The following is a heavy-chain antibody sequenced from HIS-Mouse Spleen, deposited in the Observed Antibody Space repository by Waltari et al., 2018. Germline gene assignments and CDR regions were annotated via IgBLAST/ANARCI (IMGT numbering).Heavy chain of an antibody. CDR1: GGSFSGSY. V-gene: IGHV4-34*01. J-gene: IGHJ3*02. D-gene: IGHD3-22*01. CDR3: ARGGGRITMIVVVIIDAFDI. Sequence: QVQLQQWGAGLLKPSETLSLTCAVYGGSFSGSYWGWIRHRPGTGLEWIGEINPSGSPNYNPSLKSRVTISVDTSKNQFSLKLSSVTAADTAVYYCARGGGRITMIVVVIIDAFDIWGQGTMVTVSS. CDR2: INPSGSP.